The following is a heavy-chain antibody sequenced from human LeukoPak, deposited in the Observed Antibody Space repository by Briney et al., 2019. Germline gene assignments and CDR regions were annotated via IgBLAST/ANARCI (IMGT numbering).Heavy chain of an antibody. D-gene: IGHD2-21*02. CDR2: IHYTGST. J-gene: IGHJ6*03. V-gene: IGHV4-59*08. CDR1: GGSINSYY. Sequence: PSETLSLTCTVSGGSINSYYWSWIRQPPGKGLECIGYIHYTGSTNYNPSLKSRVTISVDTSKNQFSLKLSSVTAADTAVYYCARVAQIVVVTATRTYYYYYYMDVWGKGTTVTISS. CDR3: ARVAQIVVVTATRTYYYYYYMDV.